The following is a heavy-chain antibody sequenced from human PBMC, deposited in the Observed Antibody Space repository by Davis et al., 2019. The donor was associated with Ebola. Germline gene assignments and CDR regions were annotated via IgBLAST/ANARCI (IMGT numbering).Heavy chain of an antibody. Sequence: ESLKISCAVYGGSFSGYYWSWIRQPPGKGLEWIGEINHSGSTNYNPSLKSRVTISVDTSKNQFSLKLSSVTAADTAVYYCARGYSNWFDPWGQGTLVTVSS. CDR3: ARGYSNWFDP. J-gene: IGHJ5*02. CDR1: GGSFSGYY. CDR2: INHSGST. V-gene: IGHV4-34*01. D-gene: IGHD4-11*01.